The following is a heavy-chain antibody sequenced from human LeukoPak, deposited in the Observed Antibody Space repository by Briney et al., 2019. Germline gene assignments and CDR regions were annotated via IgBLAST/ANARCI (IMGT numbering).Heavy chain of an antibody. V-gene: IGHV4-59*01. CDR1: GGSISSNY. D-gene: IGHD3-16*01. CDR3: ARGQGVPDY. J-gene: IGHJ4*02. Sequence: SETLSLTCTVSGGSISSNYWSWIRQPPGKGLEWIGYIYYSGSTNYNPSLKSRVTISVDTSKNQFSLKVRSVTAVDTAVYYCARGQGVPDYWGQGTLVTVSS. CDR2: IYYSGST.